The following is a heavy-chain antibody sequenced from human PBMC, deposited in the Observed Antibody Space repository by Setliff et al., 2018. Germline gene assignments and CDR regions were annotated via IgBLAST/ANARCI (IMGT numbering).Heavy chain of an antibody. J-gene: IGHJ5*02. Sequence: SETLSLTCTVSGDTLSVYYWSWIRQPPGKGLEWIGYIYSSGSTNYNPSLKSRVTISVDTSKNQLSLKLSSVTAADTAVYYCARDQGYCGSASCYAQLWFDPWGQGTLVTVSS. CDR2: IYSSGST. D-gene: IGHD2-2*01. CDR3: ARDQGYCGSASCYAQLWFDP. CDR1: GDTLSVYY. V-gene: IGHV4-4*08.